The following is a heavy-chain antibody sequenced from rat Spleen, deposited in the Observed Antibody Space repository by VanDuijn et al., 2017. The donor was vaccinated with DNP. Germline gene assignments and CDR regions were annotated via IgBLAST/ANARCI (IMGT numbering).Heavy chain of an antibody. V-gene: IGHV3-1*01. D-gene: IGHD1-2*01. CDR3: ARTVYYYGTYIPFDY. Sequence: EVQLQESGPGLVKPSQSLSLTCSVTGYSITNNYWGWIRKFPGNKMEWMAYISYSGTTGYNPSLKSRISITRDTSKNQFFLHLNSVTTDDTATYYCARTVYYYGTYIPFDYWGRGVMVTVSS. CDR2: ISYSGTT. CDR1: GYSITNNY. J-gene: IGHJ2*01.